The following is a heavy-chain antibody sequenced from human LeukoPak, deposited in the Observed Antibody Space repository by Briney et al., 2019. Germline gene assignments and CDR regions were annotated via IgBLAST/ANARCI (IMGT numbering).Heavy chain of an antibody. CDR1: GGSFSGYY. J-gene: IGHJ5*02. CDR3: ARDRAYSSSWYDVGARHWFDP. D-gene: IGHD6-13*01. V-gene: IGHV4-34*01. Sequence: KSSETLSLTCAVYGGSFSGYYWSWIRQPPGKGLEWIGSIYYSGSTYYNPSLKSRVTISVDTSKNQFSLKLSSVTAADTAVYYCARDRAYSSSWYDVGARHWFDPWGQGTLVTVSS. CDR2: IYYSGST.